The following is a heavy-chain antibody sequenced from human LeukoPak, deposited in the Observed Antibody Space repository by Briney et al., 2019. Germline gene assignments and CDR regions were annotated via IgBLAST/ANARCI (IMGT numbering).Heavy chain of an antibody. CDR1: GFTFSSNA. CDR2: FSGSGGST. J-gene: IGHJ4*02. CDR3: AKATTYYDFWSGYSPDY. Sequence: GGSLRLSCAASGFTFSSNAMSWVRQAPGKGLEWVSAFSGSGGSTYYADSVKGRFTISRDNSKNTLYLQMNSLRAEDTAVYYCAKATTYYDFWSGYSPDYWGQGTLVTVSS. D-gene: IGHD3-3*01. V-gene: IGHV3-23*01.